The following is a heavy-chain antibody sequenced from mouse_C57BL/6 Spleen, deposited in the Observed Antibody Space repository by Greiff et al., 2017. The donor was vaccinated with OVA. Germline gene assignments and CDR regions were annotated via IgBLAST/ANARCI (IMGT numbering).Heavy chain of an antibody. Sequence: VQLQQSGPELVKPGASVKISCKASGYTFTDYYMNWVKQSHGKSLEWIGDINPNNGGTSYNQKFKGKATLTVDKSSSTAYMELRSLTSEDSAVYYCARGSSFSYWYFDVWGTGTTVTVSS. D-gene: IGHD1-1*01. CDR1: GYTFTDYY. V-gene: IGHV1-26*01. CDR2: INPNNGGT. CDR3: ARGSSFSYWYFDV. J-gene: IGHJ1*03.